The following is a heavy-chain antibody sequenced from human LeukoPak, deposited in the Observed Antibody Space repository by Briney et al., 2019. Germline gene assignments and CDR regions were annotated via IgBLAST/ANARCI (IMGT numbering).Heavy chain of an antibody. CDR2: IIPIFGTA. D-gene: IGHD5-18*01. CDR1: GGTFSSYA. V-gene: IGHV1-69*13. Sequence: SVTVSCKASGGTFSSYAISWVRQAPGQGLEWMGGIIPIFGTANCAQKFQGRVTITADESTSTAYMELSSLRSEDTAVYYCASGIQLWYEFDYWGQGTLVTVSS. J-gene: IGHJ4*02. CDR3: ASGIQLWYEFDY.